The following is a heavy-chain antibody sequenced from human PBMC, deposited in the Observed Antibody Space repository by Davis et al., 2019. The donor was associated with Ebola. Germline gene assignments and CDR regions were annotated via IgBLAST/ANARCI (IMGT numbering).Heavy chain of an antibody. Sequence: MPSETLSLTCAVSGGSISSSTYYWGWIRQPPGKGLEWIGRIYNSGSTYYNPSLESRVTISVDTSKNQLSLKLTSVTATDTAVYYCARPVSPGYTYGYYYYDMDVWGQGTTVTVSS. CDR3: ARPVSPGYTYGYYYYDMDV. J-gene: IGHJ6*02. D-gene: IGHD5-18*01. CDR2: IYNSGST. CDR1: GGSISSSTYY. V-gene: IGHV4-39*01.